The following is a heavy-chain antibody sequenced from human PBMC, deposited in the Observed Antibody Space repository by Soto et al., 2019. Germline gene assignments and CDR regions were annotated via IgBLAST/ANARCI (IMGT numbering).Heavy chain of an antibody. D-gene: IGHD6-6*01. CDR1: GGSMSSSSYY. CDR3: ARRGLYSSSPFDY. Sequence: QLQLQESGPGLVKPSETLSLTCTVSGGSMSSSSYYWGWIRQPPGKGLEWIGIIYYSGSTYYTPSLKSRVTISVDTSKTLFSLNLSSVTAADTAVYYCARRGLYSSSPFDYWGQGTLVTVSS. V-gene: IGHV4-39*01. CDR2: IYYSGST. J-gene: IGHJ4*02.